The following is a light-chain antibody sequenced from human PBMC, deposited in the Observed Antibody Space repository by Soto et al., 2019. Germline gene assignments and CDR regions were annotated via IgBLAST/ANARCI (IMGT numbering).Light chain of an antibody. CDR3: MQGTHWPPYT. CDR1: QSLAYIDGNTY. V-gene: IGKV2-30*01. Sequence: DVVMTQSPLSLPVTLGQPASISCRSSQSLAYIDGNTYLNWFHQRPGQSPRRLIYQVSNRDSGVPDRFSGSGSGSDFTLKISRVEADDVGFYDCMQGTHWPPYTFGQGTKLEIK. J-gene: IGKJ2*01. CDR2: QVS.